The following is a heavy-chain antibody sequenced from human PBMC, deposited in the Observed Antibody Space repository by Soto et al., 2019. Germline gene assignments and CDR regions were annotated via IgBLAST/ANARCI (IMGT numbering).Heavy chain of an antibody. CDR1: GGSISSGGYY. CDR3: ARDRVVAASVGYYYGMDV. Sequence: PSETLSLTCTVSGGSISSGGYYWSWIRQHPGKGLEWIGYIYYSGSTYYNPSLKSRVTISVDTSKNQFSLKLSSVTAADTAVYYCARDRVVAASVGYYYGMDVWGQGTTVTVSS. CDR2: IYYSGST. V-gene: IGHV4-31*03. D-gene: IGHD2-15*01. J-gene: IGHJ6*02.